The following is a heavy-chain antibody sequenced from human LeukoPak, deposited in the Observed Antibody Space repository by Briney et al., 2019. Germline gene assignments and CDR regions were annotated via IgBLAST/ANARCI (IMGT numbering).Heavy chain of an antibody. CDR2: IYYSGST. Sequence: PSETLSLTCTVSGGSISSSSYYWGWIRQHPGKGLEWIGYIYYSGSTYYNPSLKSRVTISVDTSKNQFSLKLSSVTAADTAVYYCAIFPPKGDYVYYYGMDVWGQGTTVTASS. J-gene: IGHJ6*02. D-gene: IGHD4-17*01. CDR3: AIFPPKGDYVYYYGMDV. CDR1: GGSISSSSYY. V-gene: IGHV4-31*03.